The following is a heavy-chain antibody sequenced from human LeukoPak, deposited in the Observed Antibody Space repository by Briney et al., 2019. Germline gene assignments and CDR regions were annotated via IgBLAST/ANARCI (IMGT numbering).Heavy chain of an antibody. J-gene: IGHJ3*02. V-gene: IGHV4-59*01. CDR3: ARGPEAFDI. CDR2: IYYSGST. D-gene: IGHD1-14*01. Sequence: SETLSLTCTVSGGSISTYYWNWIRQPPGKGLEWIGYIYYSGSTNYNPSLKSRVTMSVDTSKNQFSLKLSSVTAADTAVYYCARGPEAFDIWGQGTMVTVSS. CDR1: GGSISTYY.